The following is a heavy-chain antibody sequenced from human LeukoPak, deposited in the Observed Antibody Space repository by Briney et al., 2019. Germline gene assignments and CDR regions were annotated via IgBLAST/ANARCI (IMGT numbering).Heavy chain of an antibody. V-gene: IGHV4-34*01. CDR3: ARGLMTFGGVIVGSWFDP. CDR2: INHSGST. CDR1: GGSFSGYY. J-gene: IGHJ5*02. D-gene: IGHD3-16*02. Sequence: PSETLSLTCAVYGGSFSGYYWSWIRQPPGKGLEWIGEINHSGSTNYNPSLKSRVTISVDTSKNQFSLKLSSVTAADTAVYYCARGLMTFGGVIVGSWFDPWGQGTLATVSS.